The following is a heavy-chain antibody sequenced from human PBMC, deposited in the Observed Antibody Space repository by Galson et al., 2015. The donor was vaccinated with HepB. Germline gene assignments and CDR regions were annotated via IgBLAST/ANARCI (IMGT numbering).Heavy chain of an antibody. CDR2: LSSSSSDT. Sequence: SLRLACAASGFSLNNLAMTWVRQAPGKGLEWVSSLSSSSSDTYYADSVKGRFTISRDNSNNTLYLQMNNLRAEDTAQYYCAKPSSPYNYYFDYWGPGTLVIVSS. CDR1: GFSLNNLA. D-gene: IGHD1-1*01. J-gene: IGHJ4*02. V-gene: IGHV3-23*01. CDR3: AKPSSPYNYYFDY.